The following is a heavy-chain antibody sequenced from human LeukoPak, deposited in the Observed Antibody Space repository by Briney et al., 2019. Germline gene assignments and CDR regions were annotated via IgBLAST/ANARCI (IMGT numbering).Heavy chain of an antibody. J-gene: IGHJ3*02. CDR1: GFTFSSYG. V-gene: IGHV3-21*01. Sequence: GGSLRLSCAASGFTFSSYGMSWVRQAPGKGLEWVSSISTSSIYIYYADSMKGRFTISRDNAKNSLYLQMNSLRAEDTAVYYCARGHGVVPASDDPFDIWGQGTMVTVSS. D-gene: IGHD2-2*01. CDR2: ISTSSIYI. CDR3: ARGHGVVPASDDPFDI.